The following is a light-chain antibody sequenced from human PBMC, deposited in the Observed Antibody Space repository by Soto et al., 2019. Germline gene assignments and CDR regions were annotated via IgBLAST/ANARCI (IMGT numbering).Light chain of an antibody. V-gene: IGKV1-9*01. Sequence: DIQLAQSPSFLSASVGDRVTITCRASQGISSYLAWYQQKPGKAPKLLLYSAATLQSGVPSRFCGSGSGTEFTLTISSLQPEDFATYYCQQLNSYPLTFGPGTKVDIK. CDR2: SAA. CDR3: QQLNSYPLT. CDR1: QGISSY. J-gene: IGKJ3*01.